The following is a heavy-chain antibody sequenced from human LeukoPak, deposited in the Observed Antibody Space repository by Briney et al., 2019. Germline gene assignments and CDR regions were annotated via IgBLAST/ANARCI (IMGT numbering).Heavy chain of an antibody. CDR2: INSSSGYI. V-gene: IGHV3-21*01. D-gene: IGHD6-19*01. CDR3: ARTRASSGWYDWSYFDY. Sequence: GGSLRLSCAASGFTFSSYSMNWVRQAPGKGLEWVSSINSSSGYIYYADSVKGRFSISRDNAKNSLYLQMNSLRAEDTAVYYCARTRASSGWYDWSYFDYWGQGTLVTVSS. J-gene: IGHJ4*02. CDR1: GFTFSSYS.